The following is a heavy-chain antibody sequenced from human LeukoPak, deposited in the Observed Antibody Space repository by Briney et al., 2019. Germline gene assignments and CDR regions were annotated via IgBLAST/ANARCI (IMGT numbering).Heavy chain of an antibody. CDR1: GDSISSYY. Sequence: SGTLSLTCTVSGDSISSYYWSWIRQPPGKGLEWIGYIYNSGSTNYNPSLKSRVTISVDTFKNQFSLNLSSVTAADTAVYYCARAPYYYYYYMDVWGKGTTVIVSS. CDR2: IYNSGST. CDR3: ARAPYYYYYYMDV. V-gene: IGHV4-59*01. J-gene: IGHJ6*03.